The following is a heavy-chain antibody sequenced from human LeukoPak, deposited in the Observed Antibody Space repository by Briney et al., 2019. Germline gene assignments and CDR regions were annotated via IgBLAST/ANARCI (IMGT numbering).Heavy chain of an antibody. CDR3: ARSTSDYYDSSGYYPLFDY. J-gene: IGHJ4*02. D-gene: IGHD3-22*01. V-gene: IGHV4-39*07. CDR1: GVSISSGTYY. Sequence: SETLSLTCSVSGVSISSGTYYWAWIRQPPGKGLEWIGTISYGENTDYNPSLKSRVTISVDRSKNQFSLKLSSVTAADTAVYYCARSTSDYYDSSGYYPLFDYWGQGTLVTVSS. CDR2: ISYGENT.